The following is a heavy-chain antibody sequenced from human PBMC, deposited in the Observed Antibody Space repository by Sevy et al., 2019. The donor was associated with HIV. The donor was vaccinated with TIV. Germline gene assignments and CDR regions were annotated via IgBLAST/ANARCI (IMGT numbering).Heavy chain of an antibody. CDR2: VSYDGSNK. Sequence: GGSLRLSCAASGFTFNSYAMHWVRQAPGKGLEWVTVVSYDGSNKYFADSVKGRFTISRDNSKNTLYLQMNSLRPEDTAVYYCARDRVGVAVVGQFDYWGQGTLVTVSS. CDR3: ARDRVGVAVVGQFDY. V-gene: IGHV3-30-3*01. CDR1: GFTFNSYA. J-gene: IGHJ4*02. D-gene: IGHD6-19*01.